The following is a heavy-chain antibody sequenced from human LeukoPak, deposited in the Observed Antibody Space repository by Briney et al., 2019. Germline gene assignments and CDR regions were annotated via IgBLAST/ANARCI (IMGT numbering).Heavy chain of an antibody. V-gene: IGHV4-59*01. D-gene: IGHD3-22*01. CDR1: GGTISSYY. Sequence: WETLSLTCTVSGGTISSYYWSWIRQPPGKGLEWMGYIYYSGSTNYNPSLKSGGTILADTYKNQFSLKLSSVTAADTAVYYCARFGYYDSSGYFGAFDYWGQGTLVTASS. CDR3: ARFGYYDSSGYFGAFDY. CDR2: IYYSGST. J-gene: IGHJ4*02.